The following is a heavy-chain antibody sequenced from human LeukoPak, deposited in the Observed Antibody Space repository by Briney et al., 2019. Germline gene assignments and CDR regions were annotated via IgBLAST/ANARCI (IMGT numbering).Heavy chain of an antibody. V-gene: IGHV1-2*04. CDR3: ACPRQIYYYYGMDV. CDR2: INPNSGGT. CDR1: GYTFTGYY. Sequence: GASVTVSCKASGYTFTGYYMHWVRQAPGQGLEWMGWINPNSGGTNYAQKFQGWVTMTRDTSISTAYMELSSLRSEDTAVYYCACPRQIYYYYGMDVWGQGTTVTVSS. J-gene: IGHJ6*02.